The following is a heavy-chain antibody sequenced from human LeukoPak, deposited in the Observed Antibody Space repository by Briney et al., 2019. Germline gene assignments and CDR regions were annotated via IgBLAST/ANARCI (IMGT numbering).Heavy chain of an antibody. CDR2: ISGSGGST. Sequence: GGSLRLSCAASGFTFSSYAMSWVRQAPGKWLEWVSAISGSGGSTYSADPVKGRFTISRDNYKNTLYLQMNSLRAEDTAVYYCAKVRYSAYYFDYWGQGTLVTVSS. J-gene: IGHJ4*02. V-gene: IGHV3-23*01. D-gene: IGHD3-9*01. CDR3: AKVRYSAYYFDY. CDR1: GFTFSSYA.